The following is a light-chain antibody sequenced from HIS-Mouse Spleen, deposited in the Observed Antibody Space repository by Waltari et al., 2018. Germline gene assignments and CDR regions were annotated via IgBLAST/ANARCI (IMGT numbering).Light chain of an antibody. J-gene: IGLJ3*02. CDR1: SSDVGGYNY. Sequence: QSALTQPPSASGFPGQSVTISCTGTSSDVGGYNYVPWYHQHPGKAPKLMIYEVSKRPSGVPDRFSGSKSGNTASLTVSGLQAEDEADYYCSSYAGSNNLVFGGGTKLTVL. CDR2: EVS. V-gene: IGLV2-8*01. CDR3: SSYAGSNNLV.